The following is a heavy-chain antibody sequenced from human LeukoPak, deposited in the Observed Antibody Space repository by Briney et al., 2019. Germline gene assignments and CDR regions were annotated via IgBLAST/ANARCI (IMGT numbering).Heavy chain of an antibody. CDR1: GFTFNTYA. CDR2: ISSSGDTT. D-gene: IGHD3-16*01. J-gene: IGHJ4*01. Sequence: GGSLRLSCVASGFTFNTYAMSWVRQRPGQGPEWVSMISSSGDTTDYVESVKDRFTISRDNAKNTLYLQLESPRGEDTAIYYCAKDPRAMGRYFFDDWGQGTLVTVSS. V-gene: IGHV3-23*01. CDR3: AKDPRAMGRYFFDD.